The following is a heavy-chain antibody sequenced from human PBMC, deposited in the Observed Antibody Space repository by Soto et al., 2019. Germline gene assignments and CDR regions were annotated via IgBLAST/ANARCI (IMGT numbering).Heavy chain of an antibody. CDR3: AKLVLDYYYYGMDV. V-gene: IGHV3-23*01. D-gene: IGHD6-13*01. CDR2: ISASGGST. Sequence: GSLRLSCAASGLTFSSYAMSWVRQATGKGLEWVSAISASGGSTYYADSVKGRFTISRDNSKSTLYLQMNSLRAEDTAVYYCAKLVLDYYYYGMDVWGQGTTVTVSS. CDR1: GLTFSSYA. J-gene: IGHJ6*02.